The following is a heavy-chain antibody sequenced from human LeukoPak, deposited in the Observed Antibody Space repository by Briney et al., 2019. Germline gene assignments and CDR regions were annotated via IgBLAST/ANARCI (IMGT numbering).Heavy chain of an antibody. J-gene: IGHJ4*02. CDR2: IYYSGST. CDR1: GGSISSSSYY. Sequence: SETLSLTRTVSGGSISSSSYYWGWIRQPPGKGLEWIGSIYYSGSTYYNPSLKSRVTISVDTSKNQFSLKLSSVTAADTAVYYCARGGGLHDYWGQGTLVTVSS. D-gene: IGHD5-24*01. CDR3: ARGGGLHDY. V-gene: IGHV4-39*07.